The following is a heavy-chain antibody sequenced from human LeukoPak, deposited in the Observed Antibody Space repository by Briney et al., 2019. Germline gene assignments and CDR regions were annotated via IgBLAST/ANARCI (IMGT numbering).Heavy chain of an antibody. CDR1: GGSISSSSYY. J-gene: IGHJ3*02. D-gene: IGHD1-14*01. CDR2: IYYSGST. Sequence: PSETLSLTCTVSGGSISSSSYYWGWIRQPPGKGLEWIGSIYYSGSTYYNPSLKSRVTISVDTSKNQFSLKLSSVTAADTAVYYCARHSGKPWIFDIWGQGTMVTVSS. CDR3: ARHSGKPWIFDI. V-gene: IGHV4-39*01.